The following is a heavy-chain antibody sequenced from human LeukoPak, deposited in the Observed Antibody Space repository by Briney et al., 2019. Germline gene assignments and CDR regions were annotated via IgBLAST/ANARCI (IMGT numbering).Heavy chain of an antibody. J-gene: IGHJ4*02. D-gene: IGHD3-10*01. V-gene: IGHV4-39*01. Sequence: SETLSLTRTVSGGSISSSSYYWGWIRQPPGKGLEWIGSIYYSGSTYYNPSLKSRVTISVDTSKNQFSLKLSSVTAAGTAVYYCARPLWFGESYYFDYWGQGTLVTVSS. CDR3: ARPLWFGESYYFDY. CDR2: IYYSGST. CDR1: GGSISSSSYY.